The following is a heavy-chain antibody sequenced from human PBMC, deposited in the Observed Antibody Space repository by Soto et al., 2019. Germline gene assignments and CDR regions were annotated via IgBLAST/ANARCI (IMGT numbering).Heavy chain of an antibody. CDR3: ASALSGDHDAFDI. J-gene: IGHJ3*02. CDR2: IYSGGST. D-gene: IGHD4-17*01. CDR1: GFTVSSNY. V-gene: IGHV3-53*04. Sequence: GGSLRLSCAASGFTVSSNYMSWVRQAPGKGLEWVSVIYSGGSTYYADSVKGRFTISRHNSKNTLYLQMNSLRAEDTAVYYCASALSGDHDAFDIWGQGTMVTVSS.